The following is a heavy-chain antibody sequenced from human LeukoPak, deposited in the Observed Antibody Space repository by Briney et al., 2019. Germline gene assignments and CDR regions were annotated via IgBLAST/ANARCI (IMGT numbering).Heavy chain of an antibody. D-gene: IGHD5/OR15-5a*01. J-gene: IGHJ4*02. CDR2: IYYSGIT. CDR3: AREVVSTITLDF. CDR1: GGSISSNSYF. Sequence: SETLSLTCTVSGGSISSNSYFWGWIRQPPGKGLEWIGTIYYSGITYYNPSLKSRVTISVDTSKNQFSLKLNSVTAADTAVYYCAREVVSTITLDFWGQGTLVTVSS. V-gene: IGHV4-39*01.